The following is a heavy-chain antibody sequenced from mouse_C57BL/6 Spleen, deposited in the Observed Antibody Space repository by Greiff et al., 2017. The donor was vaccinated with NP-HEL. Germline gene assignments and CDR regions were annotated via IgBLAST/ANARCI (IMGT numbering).Heavy chain of an antibody. V-gene: IGHV5-6*01. CDR1: GFTFSSYG. Sequence: EVHLVESGGDLVKPGGSLKLSCAASGFTFSSYGMSWVRQTPDKRLEWVATISSGGSYTYYPDSVKGRFTISRDNAKNTLYLQMSSLKSEDTAMYYCARQITTVVATWGDAMDYWGQGTSVTVSS. CDR2: ISSGGSYT. J-gene: IGHJ4*01. D-gene: IGHD1-1*01. CDR3: ARQITTVVATWGDAMDY.